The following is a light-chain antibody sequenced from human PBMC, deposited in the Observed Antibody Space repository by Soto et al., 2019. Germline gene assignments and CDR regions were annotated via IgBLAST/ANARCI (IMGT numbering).Light chain of an antibody. Sequence: QSVLTQPPSVSEAPGQRVTISCTGTSSDIGAGYDVHWYQQLPGAAPKLLIYSNAIRPSGVPDRFSASKSGTSASLAITGLRAEDEADYYCQYYDSSLTTYVFGTGTKVTVL. J-gene: IGLJ1*01. CDR3: QYYDSSLTTYV. CDR1: SSDIGAGYD. CDR2: SNA. V-gene: IGLV1-40*01.